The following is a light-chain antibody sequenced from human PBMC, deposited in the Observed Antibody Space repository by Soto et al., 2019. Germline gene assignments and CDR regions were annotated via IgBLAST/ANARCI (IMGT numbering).Light chain of an antibody. Sequence: EIVLTQSPATLSLSPGERATLSCRASQRVSSYLAWYQQKPGQAPRLLIYDASNRATGIPARFSGSGSGTDFTLTISSLEPEDFAFYYCQQRSNWPHTFGQGTKLEIK. J-gene: IGKJ2*01. CDR3: QQRSNWPHT. CDR1: QRVSSY. CDR2: DAS. V-gene: IGKV3-11*01.